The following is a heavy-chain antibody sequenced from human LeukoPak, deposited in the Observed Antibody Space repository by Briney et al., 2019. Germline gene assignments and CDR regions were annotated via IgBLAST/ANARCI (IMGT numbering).Heavy chain of an antibody. CDR2: IYYSGST. Sequence: SETLSLTCTVSGGSISSGGYYWSCIRQHPGKGLEWIGYIYYSGSTYYNPSLKSRVTISVDTSKNQFSLKLSSVTAADTAVYYCARAQQYYYYGMDVWGQGTTVTVSS. V-gene: IGHV4-31*03. D-gene: IGHD6-13*01. CDR3: ARAQQYYYYGMDV. J-gene: IGHJ6*02. CDR1: GGSISSGGYY.